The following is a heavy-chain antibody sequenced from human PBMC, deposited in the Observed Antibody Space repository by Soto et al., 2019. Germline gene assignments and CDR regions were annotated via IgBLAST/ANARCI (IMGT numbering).Heavy chain of an antibody. CDR1: GFTFSSYA. D-gene: IGHD3-9*01. J-gene: IGHJ4*02. V-gene: IGHV3-23*01. CDR3: ATIERDDILTGSDY. Sequence: PGGSLRLSCAASGFTFSSYAMSWVRQAPGKGLEWVSAISGSGGSTYYADSVKGRFTISRDNSKSTLYLQMNSLRAEDTAVYYCATIERDDILTGSDYWGQGTLVTVSS. CDR2: ISGSGGST.